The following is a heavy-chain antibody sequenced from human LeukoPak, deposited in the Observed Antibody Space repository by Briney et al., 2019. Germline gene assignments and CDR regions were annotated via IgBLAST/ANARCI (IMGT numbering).Heavy chain of an antibody. CDR1: GFTFRTYC. CDR2: IAYDGSNK. Sequence: GGSLRLSCAASGFTFRTYCMHWVRQAPAKGLEWVAVIAYDGSNKYYADSVKGRFTISRDNSKSTLFLQMNSLRVEDTAVYYCASFLSNSITIPKPRAFYIWGQGTMVTVSP. V-gene: IGHV3-30-3*01. J-gene: IGHJ3*02. CDR3: ASFLSNSITIPKPRAFYI. D-gene: IGHD3-10*01.